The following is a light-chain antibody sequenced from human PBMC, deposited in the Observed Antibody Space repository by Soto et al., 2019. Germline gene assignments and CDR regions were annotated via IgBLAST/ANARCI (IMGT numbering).Light chain of an antibody. CDR2: DAS. CDR1: QSVSYY. CDR3: QRYGSSPLIT. Sequence: DIGMTQSPLSLPVTPVEPASISCRASQSVSYYLAWYQQKPGQAPRLLIYDASSRATGVPDRFSGSGSGTDFTLTISRLEPEDFAVYFCQRYGSSPLITFGQGTRLEIK. V-gene: IGKV3-20*01. J-gene: IGKJ5*01.